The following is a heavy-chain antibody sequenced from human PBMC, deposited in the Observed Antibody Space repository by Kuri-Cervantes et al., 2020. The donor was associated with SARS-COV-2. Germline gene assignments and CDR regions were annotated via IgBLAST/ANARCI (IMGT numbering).Heavy chain of an antibody. J-gene: IGHJ6*03. CDR1: GFTFSSYW. Sequence: GESLKISCAASGFTFSSYWMHWVRQAPGKGLVWVSRINSDGSSTSYADSVKGRSTISRDNAKNSLYLQMNGLRAEDTAVYYCAREIYSSSRYDAYYYMDVWGKGTTVTVSS. V-gene: IGHV3-74*01. CDR2: INSDGSST. D-gene: IGHD6-13*01. CDR3: AREIYSSSRYDAYYYMDV.